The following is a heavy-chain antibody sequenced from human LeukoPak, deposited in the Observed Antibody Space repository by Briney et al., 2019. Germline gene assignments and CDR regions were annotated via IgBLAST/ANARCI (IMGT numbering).Heavy chain of an antibody. J-gene: IGHJ6*03. CDR3: ARQSRSMVRGVIIRREYYYYMDV. CDR2: IYYSGST. Sequence: SETLSLTCTVSGGSISSYYWSWIRQPPGKGLEWIGYIYYSGSTNYNPSLKSRVTISADTSKNQFSLKLSSVTAADTAVYYCARQSRSMVRGVIIRREYYYYMDVWGKGTTVTISS. V-gene: IGHV4-59*08. CDR1: GGSISSYY. D-gene: IGHD3-10*01.